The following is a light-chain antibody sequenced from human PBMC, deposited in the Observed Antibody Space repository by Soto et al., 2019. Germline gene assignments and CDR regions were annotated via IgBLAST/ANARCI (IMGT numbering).Light chain of an antibody. Sequence: QSALAQPASVSGSPGQSIAISCTGTSSDVGSYDRVSLYQHHPVKAPTLMIYEVNKRPSGVSDRFSGSKSGNTASLTISGLQAEDEADYYCCSSVGGPIWVFGGGTKLTVL. CDR3: CSSVGGPIWV. CDR2: EVN. J-gene: IGLJ3*02. CDR1: SSDVGSYDR. V-gene: IGLV2-23*02.